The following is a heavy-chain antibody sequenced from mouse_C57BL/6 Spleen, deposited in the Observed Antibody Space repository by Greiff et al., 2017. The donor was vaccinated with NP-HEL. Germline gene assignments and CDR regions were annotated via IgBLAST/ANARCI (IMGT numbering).Heavy chain of an antibody. V-gene: IGHV1-9*01. D-gene: IGHD1-1*01. CDR2: ILPGSGCT. CDR3: AKESYYGSSRWYFDV. CDR1: GYTFTGYW. Sequence: QVQLKQSGAELMKPGASVKLSCKATGYTFTGYWIEWVKQRPGHGLEWIGEILPGSGCTNYNEKFKGKATVTADPSSNTAYMQLSRLTTDDSAIYYCAKESYYGSSRWYFDVWGTGTTVTVSS. J-gene: IGHJ1*03.